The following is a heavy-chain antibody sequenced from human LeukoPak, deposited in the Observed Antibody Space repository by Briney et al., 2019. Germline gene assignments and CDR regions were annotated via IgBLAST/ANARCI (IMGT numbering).Heavy chain of an antibody. Sequence: SETLSLTCTVSGGSISSYYWSWIRQPPGKGLEWIGYIYYSGSTNYNPSLKSRVTISVDTSKSQFSLKLSSVTAADTAVYYCARFSDRYYYGMDVWGQGTTVTVSS. J-gene: IGHJ6*02. D-gene: IGHD2/OR15-2a*01. CDR1: GGSISSYY. V-gene: IGHV4-59*01. CDR2: IYYSGST. CDR3: ARFSDRYYYGMDV.